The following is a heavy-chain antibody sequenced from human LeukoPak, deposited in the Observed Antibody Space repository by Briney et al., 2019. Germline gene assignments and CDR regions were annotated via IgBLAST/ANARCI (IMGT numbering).Heavy chain of an antibody. J-gene: IGHJ5*02. V-gene: IGHV6-1*01. CDR3: TRGWNWFDP. Sequence: SQTLSLTCAISGDSVSSNSATWNWIRHSPSRGLESLGRTYYRSKWYSDYAVSVKGRITINADTSKNQFSLQLNSVTPEDTAVYYCTRGWNWFDPWGQGTLVTVSS. CDR1: GDSVSSNSAT. D-gene: IGHD5-24*01. CDR2: TYYRSKWYS.